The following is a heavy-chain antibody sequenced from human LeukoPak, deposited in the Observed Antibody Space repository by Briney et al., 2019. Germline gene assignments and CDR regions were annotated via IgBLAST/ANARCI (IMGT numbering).Heavy chain of an antibody. J-gene: IGHJ5*02. CDR1: GGSFSGYY. Sequence: KSSETLSLTCAVYGGSFSGYYWSWIRQPPGKGLEWIGEINHSGSTNYNPSLKSRVTISVDTSKNQFSLKLSPVTAADTAVYYCARGRWFDPWGQGTLVTVSS. CDR2: INHSGST. CDR3: ARGRWFDP. V-gene: IGHV4-34*01.